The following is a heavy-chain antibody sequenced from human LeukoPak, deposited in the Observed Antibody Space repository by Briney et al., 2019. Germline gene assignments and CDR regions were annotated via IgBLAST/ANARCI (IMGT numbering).Heavy chain of an antibody. CDR2: ISYDGSNK. J-gene: IGHJ6*02. D-gene: IGHD3-10*01. CDR3: IEGIQVFRGNYYYYGMDV. Sequence: PGRSLRLSCAASGFTFSSYAMHWVRQAPGKGLEWVAVISYDGSNKYYADSVKGRFTISRDNSKNTLYLQMNSLRAEDTAVYYCIEGIQVFRGNYYYYGMDVWGQGATVTVSS. CDR1: GFTFSSYA. V-gene: IGHV3-30-3*01.